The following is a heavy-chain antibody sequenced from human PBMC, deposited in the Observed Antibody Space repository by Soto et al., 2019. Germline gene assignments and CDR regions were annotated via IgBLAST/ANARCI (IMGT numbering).Heavy chain of an antibody. J-gene: IGHJ1*01. CDR1: GFALSNGRMG. CDR3: ARTSSSWYRGAEYFQH. D-gene: IGHD6-13*01. Sequence: QVTLKESGPVLVKPPDPLTLTCAVSGFALSNGRMGVSWLRQPPGKALEWLAHIFSNDEKSYSTSLKSRLTISKDTSKSQVVLTMTNMDPVDTATYYCARTSSSWYRGAEYFQHWGQGTLVTVSS. CDR2: IFSNDEK. V-gene: IGHV2-26*01.